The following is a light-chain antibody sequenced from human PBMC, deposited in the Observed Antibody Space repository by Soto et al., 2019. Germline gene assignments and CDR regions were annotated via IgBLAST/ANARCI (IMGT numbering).Light chain of an antibody. V-gene: IGKV3-15*01. CDR1: QSVSSN. J-gene: IGKJ1*01. CDR3: QQYNNWHPVT. Sequence: EIVKTQSPATLSVSPGERATLSCRASQSVSSNLAWYQQKPGQATRLLIYGASTRATGIPARFSGSGSGTEFTLTISSLQSEDFAVYYCQQYNNWHPVTFGQGTKVEIK. CDR2: GAS.